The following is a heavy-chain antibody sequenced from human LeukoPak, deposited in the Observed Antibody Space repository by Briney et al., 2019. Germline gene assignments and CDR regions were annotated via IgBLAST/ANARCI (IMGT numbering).Heavy chain of an antibody. D-gene: IGHD3/OR15-3a*01. J-gene: IGHJ4*02. Sequence: GGSLRLSCAASGFTFSSYAMSWVRQAPGKGLEWVSGINFSGSNIYYADSVKGRFTISRDNSKNKLFLQMNRLRAEDTAIYYCTNRAVWTAYYDYWGQGALVVVSS. V-gene: IGHV3-23*01. CDR1: GFTFSSYA. CDR2: INFSGSNI. CDR3: TNRAVWTAYYDY.